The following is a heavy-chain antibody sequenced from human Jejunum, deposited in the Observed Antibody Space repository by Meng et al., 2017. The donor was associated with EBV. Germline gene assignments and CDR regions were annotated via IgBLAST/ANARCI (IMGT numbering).Heavy chain of an antibody. CDR3: ARIGYCTGGRCLNWFDP. J-gene: IGHJ5*02. D-gene: IGHD2-15*01. V-gene: IGHV4-39*01. CDR2: INYSGTT. Sequence: QLQLQESGPRLVKPSETLSLTCTVSGCSISRSDYYWGWIRQSPGKGLEWIAIINYSGTTHYNSSLKSRFTISVDTSKNQFSLKLNSVTAADTAVYYCARIGYCTGGRCLNWFDPWGQGTLVTVSS. CDR1: GCSISRSDYY.